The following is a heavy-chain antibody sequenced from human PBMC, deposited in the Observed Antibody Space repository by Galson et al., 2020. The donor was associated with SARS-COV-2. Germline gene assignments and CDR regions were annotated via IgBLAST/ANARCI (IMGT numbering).Heavy chain of an antibody. CDR1: GFTFSSYA. V-gene: IGHV3-30*01. D-gene: IGHD3-3*01. CDR3: AREGGLDFGVVISYYYYYYMDV. CDR2: ISYDGSNK. Sequence: GGSLRLSCAASGFTFSSYAMHWVRQAPGKGLEWVAVISYDGSNKYYADSVKGRFTISRDNSKNTLYLQMNSLRAEDTAVYYCAREGGLDFGVVISYYYYYYMDVWGKGTTVTVSS. J-gene: IGHJ6*03.